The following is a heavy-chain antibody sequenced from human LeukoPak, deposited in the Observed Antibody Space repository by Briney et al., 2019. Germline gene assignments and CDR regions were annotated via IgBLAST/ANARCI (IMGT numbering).Heavy chain of an antibody. CDR3: AELGITMIGGV. Sequence: QTGGSLRLSCAASGFTFSSYGMSWVRQAPGKGLEWVSAISVSGGSTYYADSVKGRVTISRDNSKNTLYLQMNSLRAEDTAVYYCAELGITMIGGVWGKGTTVTISS. D-gene: IGHD3-10*02. V-gene: IGHV3-23*01. CDR1: GFTFSSYG. J-gene: IGHJ6*04. CDR2: ISVSGGST.